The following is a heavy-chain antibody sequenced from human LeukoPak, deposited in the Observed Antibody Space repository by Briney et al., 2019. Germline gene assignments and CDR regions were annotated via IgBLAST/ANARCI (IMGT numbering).Heavy chain of an antibody. D-gene: IGHD6-19*01. CDR1: GFTFSSYG. Sequence: GRSLRLSCAASGFTFSSYGMHWVRQAPSKGLEWVAVISYDGSNKYYADSVKGRFTISRDNSKNTLYLQMNSLRAEDTAVYYCAKDLGSSGWFNDYWGQGTLVTVSS. V-gene: IGHV3-30*18. CDR2: ISYDGSNK. J-gene: IGHJ4*02. CDR3: AKDLGSSGWFNDY.